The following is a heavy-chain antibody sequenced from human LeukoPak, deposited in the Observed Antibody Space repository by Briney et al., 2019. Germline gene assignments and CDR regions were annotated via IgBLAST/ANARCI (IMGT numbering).Heavy chain of an antibody. D-gene: IGHD2-2*01. CDR3: ARVCSSGRYLDY. CDR2: INHSGST. Sequence: PSETLSLTCSVSGYSISSNYYWAWMRQPPGKGLEWIGTINHSGSTYFNPFLKSRVSVSVDTSKNQVSLRLSSVTVADTAVYYCARVCSSGRYLDYWGQGTLVTVSS. V-gene: IGHV4-38-2*02. CDR1: GYSISSNYY. J-gene: IGHJ4*02.